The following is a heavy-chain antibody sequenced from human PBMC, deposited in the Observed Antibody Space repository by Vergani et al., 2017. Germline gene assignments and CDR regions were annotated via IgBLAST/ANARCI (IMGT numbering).Heavy chain of an antibody. CDR1: GGSISSGSYY. D-gene: IGHD3-22*01. CDR3: ASGDSSGYPLDY. V-gene: IGHV4-61*02. CDR2: IYTSGST. Sequence: QVQLQESGPGLVEPSQTLSLTCTVSGGSISSGSYYWSWIRQPAGKGLEWIGRIYTSGSTNYNPSLKSRVTISVDTSKNQFSLKLSSVTAADTAVYYCASGDSSGYPLDYWGQGTLVTVSS. J-gene: IGHJ4*02.